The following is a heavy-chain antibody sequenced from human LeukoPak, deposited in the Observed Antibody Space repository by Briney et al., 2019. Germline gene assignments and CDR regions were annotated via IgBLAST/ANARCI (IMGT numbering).Heavy chain of an antibody. CDR2: ITNNGTTI. Sequence: GGSLRLSCAASGFTFSSYAMNWVRQAPGKGLEWVSYITNNGTTIYYADSVKGRFTISRDNSKNTLYLQMNSLRAEDTAVYYCARESYYYDSSDAFDIWGQGTMVTVSS. CDR1: GFTFSSYA. J-gene: IGHJ3*02. V-gene: IGHV3-48*03. CDR3: ARESYYYDSSDAFDI. D-gene: IGHD3-22*01.